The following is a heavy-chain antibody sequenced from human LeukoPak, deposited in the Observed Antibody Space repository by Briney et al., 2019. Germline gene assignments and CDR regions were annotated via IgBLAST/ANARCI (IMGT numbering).Heavy chain of an antibody. CDR3: ARGTMIVVVITYYGMDV. J-gene: IGHJ6*02. Sequence: ASVKVSCKASGYTFTGCYMHWVRQAPGQGLEWMGWINPNSGGTDYAQKFQGRVTMTRDTSISTAYVELSRLRSDDTAVYYCARGTMIVVVITYYGMDVWGQGTTVTVSS. CDR1: GYTFTGCY. D-gene: IGHD3-22*01. V-gene: IGHV1-2*02. CDR2: INPNSGGT.